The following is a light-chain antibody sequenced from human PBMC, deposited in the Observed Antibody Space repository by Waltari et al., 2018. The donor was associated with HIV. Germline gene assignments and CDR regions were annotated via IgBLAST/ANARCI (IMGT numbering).Light chain of an antibody. Sequence: QSALTQPASVSGSPGQSITISCPGTSSDVGSYNYVSWYQQHSGKAPKLMIYEVSNRPSGVSNRFSGSKSGNTASLTISGLQAEDEADYYCSSYTSSSTLGVFGGGTKLTVL. CDR2: EVS. J-gene: IGLJ2*01. CDR1: SSDVGSYNY. CDR3: SSYTSSSTLGV. V-gene: IGLV2-14*01.